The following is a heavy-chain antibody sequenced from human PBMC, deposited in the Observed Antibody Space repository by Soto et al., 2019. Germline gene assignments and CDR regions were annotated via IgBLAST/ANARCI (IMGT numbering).Heavy chain of an antibody. CDR1: GGSVSSRSYY. V-gene: IGHV4-61*01. CDR2: MYYSGST. CDR3: ARVPDRYDSSGYFDY. Sequence: PSETLSLICTVSGGSVSSRSYYWGWIRQPPGKGLEWIGHMYYSGSTYYNPSLKNRVTISVDTSKNKFSLKLSSVTAADKAVYYCARVPDRYDSSGYFDYWGQGTLVTVSS. J-gene: IGHJ4*02. D-gene: IGHD3-22*01.